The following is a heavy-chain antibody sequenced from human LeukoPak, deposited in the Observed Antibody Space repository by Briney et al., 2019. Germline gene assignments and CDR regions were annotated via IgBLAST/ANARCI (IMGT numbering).Heavy chain of an antibody. CDR3: ARSPQGTATTANWLDP. J-gene: IGHJ5*02. D-gene: IGHD4-17*01. V-gene: IGHV1-69*13. Sequence: ASVKVSCKASGGTFSSYAISWVRQAPGQGLEWMGGIIPIFGTANYAQKFQGGVTITADESTSTAYMELSSLRSEDTAVYYCARSPQGTATTANWLDPWGQGTLVTVSS. CDR1: GGTFSSYA. CDR2: IIPIFGTA.